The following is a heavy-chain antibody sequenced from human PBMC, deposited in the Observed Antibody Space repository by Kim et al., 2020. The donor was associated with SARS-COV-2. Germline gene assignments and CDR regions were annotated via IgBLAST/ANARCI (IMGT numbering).Heavy chain of an antibody. J-gene: IGHJ4*02. CDR1: GGTFGTYT. CDR3: AKKEIVGPLDY. V-gene: IGHV1-69*13. CDR2: IIPIFGTP. Sequence: SVKVSCKASGGTFGTYTITWVRQAPGQGLEWMGGIIPIFGTPDYAQNFEGRVTISADESTSTAYMELSSLRSEDTAVYYCAKKEIVGPLDYWGQGTLVTVSS. D-gene: IGHD2-15*01.